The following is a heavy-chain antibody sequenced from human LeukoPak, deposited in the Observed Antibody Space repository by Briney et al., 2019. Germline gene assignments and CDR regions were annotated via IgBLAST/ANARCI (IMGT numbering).Heavy chain of an antibody. CDR2: ISAYNGNT. J-gene: IGHJ4*02. CDR3: ARSITYYYDSSGYAHYFDY. D-gene: IGHD3-22*01. CDR1: GHTFTSHG. V-gene: IGHV1-18*01. Sequence: ASVKVSCKASGHTFTSHGISWVRQAPGQGLEWMGWISAYNGNTNYAQKLQGRVTMTTDTSTSTAYMELRSLRSDDTAVYYCARSITYYYDSSGYAHYFDYWGQGTLVTASS.